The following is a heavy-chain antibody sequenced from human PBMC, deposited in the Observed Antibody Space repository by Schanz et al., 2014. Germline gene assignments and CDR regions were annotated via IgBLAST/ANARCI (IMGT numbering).Heavy chain of an antibody. J-gene: IGHJ6*02. V-gene: IGHV3-48*02. CDR2: IGSSSTTM. CDR1: GFTFFTYN. D-gene: IGHD3-9*01. CDR3: ARDHPHWGVTGYYNDV. Sequence: EVYLVESGGGLVQPGGSLRLSCAASGFTFFTYNMNLVRRAPGRGLDWISYIGSSSTTMYYADSVKGRFTISRDNAKNSLYLQMNSLRDEDTAVYYCARDHPHWGVTGYYNDVWGQGTSVTVSS.